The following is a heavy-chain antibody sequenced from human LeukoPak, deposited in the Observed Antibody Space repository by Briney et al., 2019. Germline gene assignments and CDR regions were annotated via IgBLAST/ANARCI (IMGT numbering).Heavy chain of an antibody. J-gene: IGHJ4*02. CDR1: GGSISSSNW. CDR3: ASAEPRGIIWYPY. V-gene: IGHV4-4*02. CDR2: IYHSGST. D-gene: IGHD6-13*01. Sequence: PSETLSLTCAVSGGSISSSNWWSWVRQPPGKGLEWIGEIYHSGSTNYNPSLKSRVTMSVDKSKNQFSLKLSSATAADTAVYYCASAEPRGIIWYPYWGQGTLVTVSS.